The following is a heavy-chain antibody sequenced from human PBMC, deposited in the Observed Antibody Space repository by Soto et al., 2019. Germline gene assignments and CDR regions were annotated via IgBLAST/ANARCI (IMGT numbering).Heavy chain of an antibody. Sequence: SETLSLTCAVSGGSISSSNWWSWVRQPPGKGLEWIGEIYHSGSTNYNPSLKSRVTISVDKSKNQFSLKLSSVTAADTAVYYCARGASSSWYGAYNWFDPWDQGTLVTVSS. D-gene: IGHD6-13*01. CDR3: ARGASSSWYGAYNWFDP. J-gene: IGHJ5*02. CDR2: IYHSGST. CDR1: GGSISSSNW. V-gene: IGHV4-4*02.